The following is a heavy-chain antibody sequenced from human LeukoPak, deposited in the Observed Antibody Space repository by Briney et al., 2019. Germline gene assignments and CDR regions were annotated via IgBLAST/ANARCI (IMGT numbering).Heavy chain of an antibody. J-gene: IGHJ6*03. D-gene: IGHD3/OR15-3a*01. V-gene: IGHV3-21*01. CDR1: GFSISHYI. Sequence: LGGSLRLSCAASGFSISHYIMNWVRQAPGKGLEWVSSIGTSNTYIYYTDSVKGRFTISRDNANNTLYLEMNSPRAEDTAIYYCTRDGLDHYYYYYIDVWGKGTTVTVSS. CDR2: IGTSNTYI. CDR3: TRDGLDHYYYYYIDV.